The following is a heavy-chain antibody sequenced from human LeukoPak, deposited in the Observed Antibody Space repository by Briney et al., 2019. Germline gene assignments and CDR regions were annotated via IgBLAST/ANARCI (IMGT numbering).Heavy chain of an antibody. Sequence: SETLSLTCTVSGGSISSSSYYWGWIRQPPGKGLEWIGGIYYSGSTYYNPSLKSRVTISVDTSKNQFSLKLSSVTAADTAVYYCARESRYYDFWSGYHYYYYYMDVWGKGTTVTVSS. CDR1: GGSISSSSYY. D-gene: IGHD3-3*01. CDR2: IYYSGST. V-gene: IGHV4-39*07. CDR3: ARESRYYDFWSGYHYYYYYMDV. J-gene: IGHJ6*03.